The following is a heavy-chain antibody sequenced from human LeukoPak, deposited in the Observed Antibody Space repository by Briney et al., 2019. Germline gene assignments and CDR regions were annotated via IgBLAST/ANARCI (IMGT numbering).Heavy chain of an antibody. D-gene: IGHD6-13*01. CDR1: GFTFSSYW. Sequence: GGSLRLSCAASGFTFSSYWMSWVRPAPGKGLEWVSLISWDGGSTYYADSVKGRFTISRDNSKNSLYLQMNSLRAEDTALYYCAKASGYSSNPYYMDVWGKGTTVTVSS. CDR2: ISWDGGST. J-gene: IGHJ6*03. CDR3: AKASGYSSNPYYMDV. V-gene: IGHV3-43D*03.